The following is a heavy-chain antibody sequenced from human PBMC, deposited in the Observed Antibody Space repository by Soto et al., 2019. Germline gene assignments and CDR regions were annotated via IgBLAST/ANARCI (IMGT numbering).Heavy chain of an antibody. CDR2: ISGSGGST. V-gene: IGHV3-23*01. Sequence: PGGSLRLSCAASGFTFSSYAMSWVRQAPGKGLEWVSAISGSGGSTYYADSVKGRFTISRDNSKNTLYLQMNSLRAEDTAVYYCAXDRFGYSYGYRSGWFDPWGQGTLVTVSS. J-gene: IGHJ5*02. CDR1: GFTFSSYA. CDR3: AXDRFGYSYGYRSGWFDP. D-gene: IGHD5-18*01.